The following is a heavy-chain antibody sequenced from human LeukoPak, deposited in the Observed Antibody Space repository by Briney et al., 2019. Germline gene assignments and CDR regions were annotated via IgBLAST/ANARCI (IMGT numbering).Heavy chain of an antibody. CDR1: GYTFTSND. V-gene: IGHV1-18*01. D-gene: IGHD3-9*01. J-gene: IGHJ3*02. CDR2: ISAYNGNT. CDR3: ARGGVGTYYDILTGWSGRPIAAFDI. Sequence: GASVKVSCKASGYTFTSNDINWVRQAPGQGLEWMGWISAYNGNTNYAQKLQGRVTMTTDTSTSTAYMELRSLRSDDTAVYYCARGGVGTYYDILTGWSGRPIAAFDIWGQGTMVTVSS.